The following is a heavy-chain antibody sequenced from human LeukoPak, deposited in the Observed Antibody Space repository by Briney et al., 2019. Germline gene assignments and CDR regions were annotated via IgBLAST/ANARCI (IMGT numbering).Heavy chain of an antibody. CDR2: INPILGIA. Sequence: SVKVSCKASGGTFSSYAISWVRQAPGQGLEWMGRINPILGIANYAQKFQGRVTITADKSTSTAYMELSSLRSEDTAVYYCARDEYSYGPKTDYWGQGTLVTVSS. CDR3: ARDEYSYGPKTDY. J-gene: IGHJ4*02. D-gene: IGHD5-18*01. CDR1: GGTFSSYA. V-gene: IGHV1-69*04.